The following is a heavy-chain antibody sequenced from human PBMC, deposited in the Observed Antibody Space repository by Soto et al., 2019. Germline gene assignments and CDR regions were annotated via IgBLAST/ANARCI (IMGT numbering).Heavy chain of an antibody. V-gene: IGHV3-23*01. CDR3: AKDSNKYSSSPRCRYFYY. CDR2: ISGGGSNT. J-gene: IGHJ4*02. D-gene: IGHD4-4*01. CDR1: GFPFSSYV. Sequence: EVQLLESGGGLVQRGGSLRLSCAASGFPFSSYVMSWVRRAPGKGLEWVSGISGGGSNTFYADYVKGRFTISRDNSKNTVLLQMTSLGVEDTAVYYGAKDSNKYSSSPRCRYFYYCCQGIRVTVSS.